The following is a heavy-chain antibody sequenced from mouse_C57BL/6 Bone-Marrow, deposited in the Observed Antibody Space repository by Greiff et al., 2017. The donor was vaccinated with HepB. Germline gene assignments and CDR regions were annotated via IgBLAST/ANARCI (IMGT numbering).Heavy chain of an antibody. V-gene: IGHV2-2*01. Sequence: VMLVESGPGLVQPSQSLSITCTVSGFSLTSYGVHWVRQSPGKGLEWLGVIWSGGSTDYNAAFISRLSISKDNSKSQVFFKMNSLQADDTAIYYCASPPLPYFDVWGTGTTVTVSS. CDR3: ASPPLPYFDV. D-gene: IGHD5-5*01. J-gene: IGHJ1*03. CDR1: GFSLTSYG. CDR2: IWSGGST.